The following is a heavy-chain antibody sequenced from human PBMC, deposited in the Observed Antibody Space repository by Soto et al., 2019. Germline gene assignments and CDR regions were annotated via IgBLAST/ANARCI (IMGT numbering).Heavy chain of an antibody. V-gene: IGHV4-34*01. Sequence: QVQLQQWGAGLLKPSETLSLTCAVYGGSFSGYYWSWIRQPPGKGLEWIGEINHSGSTNYNPSLKSRVTISVDTSKNQSSLKLSSVTAADTAVYYCASRFGEGYYGMDVWGQGTTVTVSS. J-gene: IGHJ6*02. CDR3: ASRFGEGYYGMDV. D-gene: IGHD3-10*01. CDR2: INHSGST. CDR1: GGSFSGYY.